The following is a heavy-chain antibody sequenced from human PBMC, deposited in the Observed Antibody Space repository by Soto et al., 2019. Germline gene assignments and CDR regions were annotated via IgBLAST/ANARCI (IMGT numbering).Heavy chain of an antibody. D-gene: IGHD4-4*01. Sequence: QVQLVESGGGVVQPGRSLRLSCAASGFTFSSYGMHWVRQAPGKGLEWVAVIWYDGSNKYYADSVKGRFTISRDNSKNTLYLQMNSLRAEDTAVYYCAREHYSNYAEYFQHWGQGTLVTVSS. CDR2: IWYDGSNK. V-gene: IGHV3-33*01. CDR1: GFTFSSYG. CDR3: AREHYSNYAEYFQH. J-gene: IGHJ1*01.